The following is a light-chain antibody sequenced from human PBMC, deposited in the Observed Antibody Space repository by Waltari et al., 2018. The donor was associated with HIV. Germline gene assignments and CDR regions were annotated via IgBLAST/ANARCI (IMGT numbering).Light chain of an antibody. J-gene: IGKJ4*01. CDR1: QRVSSSY. CDR2: GAS. CDR3: QQYGSSP. V-gene: IGKV3-20*01. Sequence: EIVLTQSPGTLSLSPGEIATLSCRASQRVSSSYLAWYPQKPGQGPRVRIYGASIRATGIPDRSSGSVAGTDFTLTISRLEREDFAGYYCQQYGSSPFGGGTKVAIK.